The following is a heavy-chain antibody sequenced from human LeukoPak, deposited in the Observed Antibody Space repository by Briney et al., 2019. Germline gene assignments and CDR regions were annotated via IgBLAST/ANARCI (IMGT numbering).Heavy chain of an antibody. Sequence: LETLSLTSTISGSSITSVSHYWGWIRQPPGKGLEWIGDIYYTGSTYYSPSLRSRVTMSVHTSENQFSLRLNSVTAVDTAVYYCARRWGNIVGVTYEYWGQGTLVTVSS. CDR1: GSSITSVSHY. V-gene: IGHV4-39*01. J-gene: IGHJ4*02. CDR2: IYYTGST. CDR3: ARRWGNIVGVTYEY. D-gene: IGHD3-16*01.